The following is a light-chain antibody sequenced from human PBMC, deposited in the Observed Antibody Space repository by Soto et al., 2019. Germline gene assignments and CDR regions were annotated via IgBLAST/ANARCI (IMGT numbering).Light chain of an antibody. V-gene: IGKV1-33*01. J-gene: IGKJ1*01. Sequence: DIQMTQSPSSLSASVGDRVTITCQASQDISNYLNWYQQKPGKAPKLLIYDASNLETGVPSRFTGSGSGTDFTFTSSSLQPEDIATYYCQQYGNLPRTFGQGTKVEIK. CDR3: QQYGNLPRT. CDR1: QDISNY. CDR2: DAS.